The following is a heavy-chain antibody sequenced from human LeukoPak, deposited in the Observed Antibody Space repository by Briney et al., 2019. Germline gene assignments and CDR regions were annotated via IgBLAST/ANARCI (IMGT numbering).Heavy chain of an antibody. CDR3: ARHADDSSGYWGQNWFDP. J-gene: IGHJ5*02. D-gene: IGHD3-22*01. Sequence: PSETLSLTCTVSGGSISSYYWSWIRQPPGKGLEWIGYLYYSGSTNYNPSLKSRVTISVDTSKNQFSLKLSSVTAADTAVYYRARHADDSSGYWGQNWFDPWGQGTLVTVSS. CDR2: LYYSGST. V-gene: IGHV4-59*08. CDR1: GGSISSYY.